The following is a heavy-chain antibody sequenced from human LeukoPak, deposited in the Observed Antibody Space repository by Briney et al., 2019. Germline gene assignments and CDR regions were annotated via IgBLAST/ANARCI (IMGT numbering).Heavy chain of an antibody. CDR3: ARGRITYYYDNSGYYSDY. CDR2: INHSGST. CDR1: GGSFSGYY. V-gene: IGHV4-34*01. D-gene: IGHD3-22*01. Sequence: SETLSLTCAVYGGSFSGYYWSWIRQPPGKGLEWIGEINHSGSTNYNPSLKSRVTISVDTSKNQFSLKLSSVTAADTAVYYCARGRITYYYDNSGYYSDYWGQGTLVTVSS. J-gene: IGHJ4*02.